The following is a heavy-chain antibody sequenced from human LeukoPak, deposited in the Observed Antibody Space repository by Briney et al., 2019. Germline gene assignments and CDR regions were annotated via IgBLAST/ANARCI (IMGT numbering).Heavy chain of an antibody. J-gene: IGHJ3*02. Sequence: SETLSLTCAVYGGSFSGYYWSWIRQPPGKGLEWIGEINHSGSTNYNPSLKSRVTISVDTSKNQFSLKLSSVTAADTAVYYCARDFGTTGAFDIWGQGTMVTVSS. V-gene: IGHV4-34*01. CDR3: ARDFGTTGAFDI. D-gene: IGHD1-1*01. CDR1: GGSFSGYY. CDR2: INHSGST.